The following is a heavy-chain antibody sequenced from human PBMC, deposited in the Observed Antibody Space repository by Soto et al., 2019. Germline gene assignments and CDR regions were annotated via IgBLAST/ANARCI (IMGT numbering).Heavy chain of an antibody. V-gene: IGHV4-30-2*01. CDR3: ARENNVLPGGYFDY. Sequence: SETLSLTWAVSGGSISRGAYSWSCIRQPPGKGLEWIGYIYHSGSTYYNPSLKSRVTISVDRSKNQFSLKLSSVTAADTAVYYCARENNVLPGGYFDYWGQGTLVTVSS. J-gene: IGHJ4*02. CDR1: GGSISRGAYS. CDR2: IYHSGST. D-gene: IGHD3-10*01.